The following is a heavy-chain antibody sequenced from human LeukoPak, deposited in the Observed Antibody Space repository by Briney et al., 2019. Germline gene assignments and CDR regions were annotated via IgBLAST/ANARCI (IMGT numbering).Heavy chain of an antibody. CDR2: IYTSGTT. V-gene: IGHV4-61*02. J-gene: IGHJ3*02. CDR1: GGSISSGSYY. Sequence: PSETLSLTCTVSGGSISSGSYYWSWIRQPAGKGLEWIGRIYTSGTTNYNPSLKSRVTISVDTSKNQFSLKLSSVTAADTAAYYCARELTGDDAFDIWGQGTMVTVSS. CDR3: ARELTGDDAFDI. D-gene: IGHD1-20*01.